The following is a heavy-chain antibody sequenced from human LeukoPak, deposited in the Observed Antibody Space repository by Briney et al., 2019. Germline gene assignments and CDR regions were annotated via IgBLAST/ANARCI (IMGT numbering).Heavy chain of an antibody. Sequence: GASVKVSCKASGYTFTSYDINWVRQATGQGLEWMGWMNPSSGNTGYAQKFQGRVTITRNSSITTAYMELSSLRSEDTAVYYCARGHYESSGYYYGSYYYYYMDVWGKGTTVTVSS. CDR1: GYTFTSYD. V-gene: IGHV1-8*03. CDR3: ARGHYESSGYYYGSYYYYYMDV. J-gene: IGHJ6*03. CDR2: MNPSSGNT. D-gene: IGHD3-22*01.